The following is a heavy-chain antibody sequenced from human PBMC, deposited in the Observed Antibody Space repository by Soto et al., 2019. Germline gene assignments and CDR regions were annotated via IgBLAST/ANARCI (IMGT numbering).Heavy chain of an antibody. CDR2: IKQDGSEK. J-gene: IGHJ4*02. CDR3: ARAPIMVREPFDY. Sequence: GGSLRLSCAASGFTFSSYWMSWVRQAPGKGLEWVANIKQDGSEKYYVDSVKGRFTISRDNAKNSLYLQMNSLRAEDTAVYYCARAPIMVREPFDYWGQGTLVTVSS. CDR1: GFTFSSYW. V-gene: IGHV3-7*05. D-gene: IGHD3-10*01.